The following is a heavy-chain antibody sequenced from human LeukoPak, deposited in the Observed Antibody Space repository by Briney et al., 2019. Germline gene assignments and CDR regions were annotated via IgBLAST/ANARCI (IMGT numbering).Heavy chain of an antibody. CDR1: GGSVSAYY. CDR2: GYHSGST. CDR3: AKSNGYGLVDI. Sequence: SETLSLTCIVSGGSVSAYYWGWIRQPPGKGLEWIGHGYHSGSTNYNPSLKSRVTISVDMSKNQFSLNLSSVTAADTAVYYCAKSNGYGLVDIWGQGTMVTVSS. J-gene: IGHJ3*02. V-gene: IGHV4-59*02. D-gene: IGHD3-10*01.